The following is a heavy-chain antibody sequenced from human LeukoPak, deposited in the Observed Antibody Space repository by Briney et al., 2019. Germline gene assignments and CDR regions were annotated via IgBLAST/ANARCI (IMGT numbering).Heavy chain of an antibody. J-gene: IGHJ4*02. CDR3: ARDLRAALPDY. CDR1: GFTFSSYG. D-gene: IGHD6-6*01. Sequence: GGSLRLSCAASGFTFSSYGMSWVRQAPGKGLEWVSAISGSGGSTYYADSVKGRFTISRDNAKNSLYLQTNSLRAEDTAVYYCARDLRAALPDYWGQGTLVTVSS. V-gene: IGHV3-23*01. CDR2: ISGSGGST.